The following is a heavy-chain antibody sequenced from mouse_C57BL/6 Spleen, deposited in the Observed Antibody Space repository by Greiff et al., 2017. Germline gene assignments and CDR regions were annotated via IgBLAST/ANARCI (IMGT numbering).Heavy chain of an antibody. J-gene: IGHJ3*01. CDR3: ASPLYGSSSWFAY. V-gene: IGHV2-2*01. CDR2: IWSGGST. Sequence: QVQLKQSGPGLVQPSQCLSITCTASGFSLTSYGVHWVRQSPGKGLEWLGVIWSGGSTDYNAAFISRLGISKDNSKSKVFFKMNSLQADDTAIYYCASPLYGSSSWFAYWGQGTLVTVSA. CDR1: GFSLTSYG. D-gene: IGHD1-1*01.